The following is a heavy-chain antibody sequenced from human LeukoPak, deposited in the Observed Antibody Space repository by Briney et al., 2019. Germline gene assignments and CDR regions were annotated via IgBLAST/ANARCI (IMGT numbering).Heavy chain of an antibody. V-gene: IGHV3-23*01. J-gene: IGHJ4*02. D-gene: IGHD1-7*01. CDR1: GFTFSDYG. Sequence: GGSLRLSCAASGFTFSDYGMSWVRQAPGKGLEWVSAVSGSGAYTYYADSVKGRFTISRDNSKNTLFLQMNNLRVEDMAVFYCAKDWNWAIDYWGQGTLVTVSS. CDR3: AKDWNWAIDY. CDR2: VSGSGAYT.